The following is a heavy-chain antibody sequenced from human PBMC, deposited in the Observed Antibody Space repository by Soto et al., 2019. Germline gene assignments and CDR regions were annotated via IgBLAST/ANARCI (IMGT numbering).Heavy chain of an antibody. J-gene: IGHJ5*02. CDR1: GFTFSSYS. V-gene: IGHV3-48*01. D-gene: IGHD6-13*01. Sequence: EVQLVESGGGLVQPGGSLRLSCAASGFTFSSYSMNWVRQAPGKGPEWVSYISSSSSTIYYADSVKGRFTISRDNAKNTLYMQMNSQRAADTAVYYCARHPERIAEIGWFDPWGQGTLVTVSS. CDR2: ISSSSSTI. CDR3: ARHPERIAEIGWFDP.